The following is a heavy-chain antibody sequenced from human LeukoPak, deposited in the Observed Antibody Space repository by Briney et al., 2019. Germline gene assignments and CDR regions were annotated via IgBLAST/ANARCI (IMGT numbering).Heavy chain of an antibody. Sequence: GGSLRLSCAASGFTFSSYAMSWVRQAPGEGLEWVSAISGSGGSTYYADSVKGRFTISRDNSKNTLYLQMNSLRAEDTAVYYCAKDPGGYCSGGSCYGNWGQGTLVTVSS. CDR3: AKDPGGYCSGGSCYGN. V-gene: IGHV3-23*01. CDR1: GFTFSSYA. CDR2: ISGSGGST. J-gene: IGHJ4*02. D-gene: IGHD2-15*01.